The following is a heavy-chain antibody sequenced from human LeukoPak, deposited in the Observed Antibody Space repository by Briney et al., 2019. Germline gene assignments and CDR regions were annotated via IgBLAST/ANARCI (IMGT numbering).Heavy chain of an antibody. CDR1: GYTFRTYS. Sequence: GGSLRLSCVASGYTFRTYSMNWVRQAPGKGLEWVSYISSTTTIKHADSVKGRFTISRDNAKNSLYLQMNSLRAEDTAIYYCARDFFGYSGYFDSWGQGTLVTVSS. D-gene: IGHD5-24*01. V-gene: IGHV3-48*04. J-gene: IGHJ4*02. CDR3: ARDFFGYSGYFDS. CDR2: ISSTTTI.